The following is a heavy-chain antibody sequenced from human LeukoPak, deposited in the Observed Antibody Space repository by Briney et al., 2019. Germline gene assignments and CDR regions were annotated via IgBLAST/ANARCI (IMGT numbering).Heavy chain of an antibody. J-gene: IGHJ5*02. Sequence: GGSLRLSCAASGFTFSSYSMNWVRQAPGKGLEWVSSISSSSSYIYYADSVKGRFTISRDNAENSLYLQMNSLRAEDTAVYYCARDRTPYSSGWYGDWWFDPWGQGTLVTVSS. CDR2: ISSSSSYI. CDR1: GFTFSSYS. CDR3: ARDRTPYSSGWYGDWWFDP. V-gene: IGHV3-21*01. D-gene: IGHD6-19*01.